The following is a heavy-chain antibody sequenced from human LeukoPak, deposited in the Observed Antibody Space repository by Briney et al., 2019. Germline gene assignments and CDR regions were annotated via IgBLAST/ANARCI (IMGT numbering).Heavy chain of an antibody. Sequence: SETLSLTCTVSGGSISSGDYYWSWIRQPPGKGLEWIAYISHSGGTYYNPSLKSRVTISVDTSKNQFSLKLSSVTAADTAVYYCARVGNRIYYYGMDVWGQGTTVTVSS. V-gene: IGHV4-30-4*01. CDR2: ISHSGGT. D-gene: IGHD1-14*01. CDR1: GGSISSGDYY. CDR3: ARVGNRIYYYGMDV. J-gene: IGHJ6*02.